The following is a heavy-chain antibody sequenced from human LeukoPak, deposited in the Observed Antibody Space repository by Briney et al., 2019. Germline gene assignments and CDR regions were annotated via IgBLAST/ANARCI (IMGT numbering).Heavy chain of an antibody. J-gene: IGHJ4*02. CDR3: ARDVPKYETSRWYGAFDY. Sequence: SSETLSLTSTVSGGSISSYFWSWIRQPPGKGLEWIGYISYSGNTNYNPSLRSRVTISVDTPKSQFSLKLNSMTAADTAVYYCARDVPKYETSRWYGAFDYWGLGTLVTVSS. V-gene: IGHV4-59*01. CDR1: GGSISSYF. CDR2: ISYSGNT. D-gene: IGHD6-13*01.